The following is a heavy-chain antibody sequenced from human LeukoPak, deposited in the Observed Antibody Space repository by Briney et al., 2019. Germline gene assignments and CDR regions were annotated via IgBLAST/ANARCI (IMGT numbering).Heavy chain of an antibody. Sequence: ASVKVSCKASGYTFTSYGISWVRQAPGQGLEWLGSISAYNGNTNYAQKLQGRVTMTTDTSTSTAYMELRSLRSDDTAVYYCARTCSSTSCYSGAFDIWGQGTMVTVSS. V-gene: IGHV1-18*01. CDR1: GYTFTSYG. D-gene: IGHD2-2*02. CDR3: ARTCSSTSCYSGAFDI. J-gene: IGHJ3*02. CDR2: ISAYNGNT.